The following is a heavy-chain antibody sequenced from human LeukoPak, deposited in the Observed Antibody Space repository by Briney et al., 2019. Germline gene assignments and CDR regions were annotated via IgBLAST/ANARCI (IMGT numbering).Heavy chain of an antibody. CDR2: IIPIFGTA. V-gene: IGHV1-69*13. Sequence: GASVKVSCKASGYTFTSYGISWVRQAPGQGLEWMGGIIPIFGTANYAQKFQGRVTITADESTSTAYMELSSLRSEDTAVYYCARSIAVAGQYYFDYWGQGTLVTVSS. J-gene: IGHJ4*02. D-gene: IGHD6-19*01. CDR3: ARSIAVAGQYYFDY. CDR1: GYTFTSYG.